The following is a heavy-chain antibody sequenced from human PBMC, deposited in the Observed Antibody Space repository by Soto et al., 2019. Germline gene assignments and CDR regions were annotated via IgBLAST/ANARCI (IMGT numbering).Heavy chain of an antibody. CDR3: AREGAGYCSGGRCFGYFDY. J-gene: IGHJ4*02. D-gene: IGHD2-15*01. V-gene: IGHV3-30-3*01. CDR2: ISYDGTHE. CDR1: GFTFDRYA. Sequence: QVQLVASGGGVVQPGRSLRLSCAASGFTFDRYAMHWVRQAPGKGLEWVTIISYDGTHEYYAVSVKGRFTISRDNSRDTLYLQMDSLRPEDTAMYYCAREGAGYCSGGRCFGYFDYWGQGTLVTVSS.